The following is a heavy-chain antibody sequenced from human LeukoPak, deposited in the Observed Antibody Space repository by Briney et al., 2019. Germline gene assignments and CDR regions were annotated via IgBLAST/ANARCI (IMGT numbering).Heavy chain of an antibody. CDR3: PTDSGWYDY. CDR1: GFTFSNAG. J-gene: IGHJ4*02. D-gene: IGHD6-19*01. V-gene: IGHV3-15*01. Sequence: PGGSLRLSCAASGFTFSNAGMSWVRQAPGKGLEWIGRIKSKTDGGTTDYAAPVKGRFSISRDDSKNTLYLQLNSLKTEDTAVYYCPTDSGWYDYWGQGTLVTVSS. CDR2: IKSKTDGGTT.